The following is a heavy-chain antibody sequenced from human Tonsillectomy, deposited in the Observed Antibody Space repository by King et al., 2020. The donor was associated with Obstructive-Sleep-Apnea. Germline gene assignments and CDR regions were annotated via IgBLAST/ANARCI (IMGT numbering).Heavy chain of an antibody. CDR3: AKSYYYGSGSYEAFRTTQIYYFDY. J-gene: IGHJ4*02. CDR1: GFTFSSYA. CDR2: ISGSGGST. V-gene: IGHV3-23*04. Sequence: VQLVESGGGLVQPGGSLRLSCAASGFTFSSYAMSWVRQAPGKGLEWVSAISGSGGSTYYADSVNGRLTISRDNSKNTLYLQMNSLRAEDTAVYYCAKSYYYGSGSYEAFRTTQIYYFDYWGQGTLVTVSS. D-gene: IGHD3-10*01.